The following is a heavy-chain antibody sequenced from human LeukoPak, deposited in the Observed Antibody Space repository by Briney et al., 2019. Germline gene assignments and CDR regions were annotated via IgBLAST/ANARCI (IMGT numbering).Heavy chain of an antibody. D-gene: IGHD1-7*01. CDR2: INWNGGST. CDR3: AKAEELSITGTLLFDY. J-gene: IGHJ4*02. Sequence: GGSLRLSCAASGFTFDDYGMSWVRQVPGKGLEWVSGINWNGGSTGYADSVKGRFTISRDNAKNSLYLQMNSLRAEDTAVYYCAKAEELSITGTLLFDYWGQGTLVTVSS. CDR1: GFTFDDYG. V-gene: IGHV3-20*04.